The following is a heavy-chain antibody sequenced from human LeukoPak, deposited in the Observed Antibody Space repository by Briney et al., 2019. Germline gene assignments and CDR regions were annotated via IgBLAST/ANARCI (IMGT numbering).Heavy chain of an antibody. CDR2: INHSGST. CDR3: ARDLITVTKGFDI. V-gene: IGHV4-34*01. J-gene: IGHJ3*02. CDR1: GGSFSGYY. D-gene: IGHD4-17*01. Sequence: SETLSLTCAVYGGSFSGYYWSWIRQPPGKGLEWIGEINHSGSTNYNPSLKSRVTISIDTSKNQFSLRLRSVTAADTAVYYCARDLITVTKGFDIWGQGTMVSVS.